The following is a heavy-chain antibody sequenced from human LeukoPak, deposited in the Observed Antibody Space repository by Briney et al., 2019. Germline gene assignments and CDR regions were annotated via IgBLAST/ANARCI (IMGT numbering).Heavy chain of an antibody. CDR2: INQGVSQK. Sequence: GGSLSLSCAVSGFTFSSYWMSWFRQARGKGLERVANINQGVSQKFSVHSVKGRFTSSRDNGKNSLSLQMNSLRVEDTAVYYCARGWFDGDYVRFDYWGQGTLVTVS. D-gene: IGHD4-17*01. V-gene: IGHV3-7*03. CDR3: ARGWFDGDYVRFDY. J-gene: IGHJ4*02. CDR1: GFTFSSYW.